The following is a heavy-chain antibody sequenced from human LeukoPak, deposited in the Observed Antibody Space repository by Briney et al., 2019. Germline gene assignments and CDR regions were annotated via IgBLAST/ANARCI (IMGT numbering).Heavy chain of an antibody. V-gene: IGHV3-23*01. CDR1: GFTFSSYA. Sequence: PGGSLRLSCAASGFTFSSYAMSWVRQAPGKGLEWVSAISGSGGSTYYADSVKGRFTISRDNSKNTLYLQMNSLRAEDTAVYYCAKASPVGVGVNYYYGMDVWGQGTTVTVSS. CDR3: AKASPVGVGVNYYYGMDV. D-gene: IGHD3-22*01. J-gene: IGHJ6*02. CDR2: ISGSGGST.